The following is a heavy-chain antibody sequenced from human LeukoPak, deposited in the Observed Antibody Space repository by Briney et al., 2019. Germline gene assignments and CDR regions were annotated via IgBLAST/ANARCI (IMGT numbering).Heavy chain of an antibody. D-gene: IGHD3-22*01. J-gene: IGHJ6*02. CDR3: ARDSSGYYYCYGMDV. Sequence: ASVKVSCKASGYTFTSYDINWVRQATGQGLEWMGWMNPNSGNTGYAQKFQGRVTMTRNTSISTAYMELSSLRSEDTAVYYCARDSSGYYYCYGMDVWGQGTTVTVSS. CDR1: GYTFTSYD. V-gene: IGHV1-8*01. CDR2: MNPNSGNT.